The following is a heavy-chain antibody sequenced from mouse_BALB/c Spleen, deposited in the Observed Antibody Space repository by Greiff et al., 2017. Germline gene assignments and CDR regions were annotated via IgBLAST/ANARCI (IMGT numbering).Heavy chain of an antibody. CDR2: IWAGGST. CDR1: GFSLTSYG. J-gene: IGHJ4*01. Sequence: VQLQESGPGLVAPSQSLSITCTVSGFSLTSYGVHWVRQPPGKGLEWLGVIWAGGSTNYNSALMSRLSISKDNSKSQVFLKMNSLQTDDTAMYYCARAATMITPYAMDYWGQGTPVTVSS. CDR3: ARAATMITPYAMDY. D-gene: IGHD2-4*01. V-gene: IGHV2-9*02.